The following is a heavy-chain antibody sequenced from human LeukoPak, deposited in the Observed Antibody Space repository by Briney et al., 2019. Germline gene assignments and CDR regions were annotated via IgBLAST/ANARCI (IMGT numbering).Heavy chain of an antibody. J-gene: IGHJ4*02. D-gene: IGHD3-10*01. CDR2: ISSSSSYI. Sequence: SGGSLRLSCAASGFTFSSYSMNWVRQAPGKGLEWVSSISSSSSYIYYADSVKGRFTISRDNAKNSLYLQMNSLRAEDTAVYYCARDPNYYGSGSYSDYWGQGTLVTVSS. CDR3: ARDPNYYGSGSYSDY. V-gene: IGHV3-21*01. CDR1: GFTFSSYS.